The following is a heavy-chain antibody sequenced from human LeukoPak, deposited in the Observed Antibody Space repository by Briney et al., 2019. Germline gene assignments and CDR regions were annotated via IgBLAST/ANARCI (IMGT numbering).Heavy chain of an antibody. J-gene: IGHJ6*02. CDR2: ISSSSNYI. Sequence: GGSLRLSCAASGFTFSSYSMNWDRQAPGKGLEWVSSISSSSNYIYYADSVKGRFTISRDNAKNSLYLQMNSLRAEDTAVYYCAAAYFGVDQYYYGMDVWGQGTTVTVSS. CDR3: AAAYFGVDQYYYGMDV. D-gene: IGHD3-3*01. CDR1: GFTFSSYS. V-gene: IGHV3-21*04.